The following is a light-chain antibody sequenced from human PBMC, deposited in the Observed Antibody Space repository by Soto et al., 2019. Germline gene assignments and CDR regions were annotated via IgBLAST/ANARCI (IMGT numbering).Light chain of an antibody. CDR1: SGHSNYA. CDR3: QTWGTGIHV. Sequence: QPVLTQSPSISASLGASVKLTCTLSSGHSNYAIAWHQQQPEKGPRYLMKLNSDGSHSKGDGIPDRFSGSSSGAERYLTISSLQSEDEADYYCQTWGTGIHVFGGGTKLTVL. CDR2: LNSDGSH. V-gene: IGLV4-69*01. J-gene: IGLJ2*01.